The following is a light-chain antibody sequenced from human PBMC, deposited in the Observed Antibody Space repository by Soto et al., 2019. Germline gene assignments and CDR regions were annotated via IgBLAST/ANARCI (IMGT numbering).Light chain of an antibody. CDR1: QSVSSY. Sequence: EIVLTQSPATLSLSPGERATLSCRASQSVSSYLAWYQQKPGQAPRLLIYDASNRATGIPARFSGSGSGTDFALPISSLEREDFAVYYCQQRSNGPTFGQGNKREIK. J-gene: IGKJ2*01. CDR2: DAS. CDR3: QQRSNGPT. V-gene: IGKV3-11*01.